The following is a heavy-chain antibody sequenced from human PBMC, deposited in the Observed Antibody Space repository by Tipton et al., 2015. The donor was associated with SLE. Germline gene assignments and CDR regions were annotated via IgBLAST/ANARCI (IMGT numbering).Heavy chain of an antibody. D-gene: IGHD6-19*01. CDR2: IYYSGST. Sequence: TLSLTCAVSGYSISSGYYWGWIRQPPGKGLEWIGYIYYSGSTNYNPSLKSRVTISVDTSKNQFSLKLSSVTAADTAVYYCARAGGDSSGWDFDYWGQGTLVTVPS. J-gene: IGHJ4*02. V-gene: IGHV4-61*01. CDR3: ARAGGDSSGWDFDY. CDR1: GYSISSGYY.